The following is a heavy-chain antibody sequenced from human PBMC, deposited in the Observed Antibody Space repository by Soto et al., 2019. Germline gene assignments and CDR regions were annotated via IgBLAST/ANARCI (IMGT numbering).Heavy chain of an antibody. D-gene: IGHD6-6*01. CDR1: GYTFTSYY. J-gene: IGHJ5*02. CDR2: INPSGGST. V-gene: IGHV1-46*01. CDR3: ATYSLSSSSVWFDP. Sequence: SVKVACKASGYTFTSYYMHWVRQAPGQGLEWMGIINPSGGSTSYAQKFQGRVTMTRDTSTSTVYMELSSLRSEDTAVYYCATYSLSSSSVWFDPCGQGTMGIV.